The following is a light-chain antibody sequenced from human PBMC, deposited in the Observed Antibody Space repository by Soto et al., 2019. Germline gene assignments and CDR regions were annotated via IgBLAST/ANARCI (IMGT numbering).Light chain of an antibody. Sequence: QSALTQPASVSGSPGQSTTISCTGTSSDVGGYNYVSWYQQHPGKAPKLMIYDVSNRPSGVSNRFSGSKSGNTASLTISGLQAEDEADYYCSSYTSSSLVVFGGRTKLTVL. J-gene: IGLJ2*01. CDR3: SSYTSSSLVV. CDR1: SSDVGGYNY. V-gene: IGLV2-14*01. CDR2: DVS.